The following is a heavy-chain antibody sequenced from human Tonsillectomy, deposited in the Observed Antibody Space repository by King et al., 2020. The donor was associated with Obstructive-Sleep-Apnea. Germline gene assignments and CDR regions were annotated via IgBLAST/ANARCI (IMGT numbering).Heavy chain of an antibody. Sequence: QLVQSGAGVKKPGESLNISCKGSGYSFTSYWIGWVRQMPGKGLEWMGIIFPGDSDTRYSPSFQCQVTISADKSISTAYLQWSSLKASDTAMYYCARTYSSSPRDFQHWGQGTLVTVSS. CDR1: GYSFTSYW. J-gene: IGHJ1*01. V-gene: IGHV5-51*01. CDR3: ARTYSSSPRDFQH. CDR2: IFPGDSDT. D-gene: IGHD6-13*01.